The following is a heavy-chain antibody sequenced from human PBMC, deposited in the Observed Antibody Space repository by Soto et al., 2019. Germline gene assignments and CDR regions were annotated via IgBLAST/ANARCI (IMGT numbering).Heavy chain of an antibody. CDR2: ISYDGSNK. Sequence: GGSLRLSCAGSGITLSSYDMHWVRQAPGKGLEWVAVISYDGSNKYYGDSVKGRFTISRDNFRNTLYLQMNSLRPEDTAVYYCAKDSAVRGIVGLFDYWGQGTLVTVSS. D-gene: IGHD3-10*01. CDR1: GITLSSYD. CDR3: AKDSAVRGIVGLFDY. V-gene: IGHV3-30*18. J-gene: IGHJ4*02.